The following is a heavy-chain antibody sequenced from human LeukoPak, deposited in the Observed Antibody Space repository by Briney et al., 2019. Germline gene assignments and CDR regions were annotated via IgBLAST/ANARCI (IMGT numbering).Heavy chain of an antibody. D-gene: IGHD6-25*01. Sequence: SETLSLTCTVSGDSFRTNAYYWGWLRQPPGKGLEWIGTIFYSGNTYYNSSLKSRVTISVDTSKNQFYLRLTSVTAADTALYYCARRGIGGSDDYYFDYWGQGTLVTVSS. CDR3: ARRGIGGSDDYYFDY. CDR1: GDSFRTNAYY. J-gene: IGHJ4*02. V-gene: IGHV4-39*01. CDR2: IFYSGNT.